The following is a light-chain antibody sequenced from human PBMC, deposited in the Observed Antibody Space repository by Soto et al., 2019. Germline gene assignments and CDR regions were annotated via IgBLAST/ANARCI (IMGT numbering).Light chain of an antibody. CDR2: QAS. V-gene: IGKV1-5*03. CDR3: QQYNSFTWT. CDR1: QSISSW. Sequence: DIPMTQSPSTLSASVGDRVTITCRASQSISSWLAWYQQKPGKAPKLLIYQASSLETGVPSRFSGSGSGTEFTLTISSLQPYDFATYFCQQYNSFTWTFGQGTKVEIK. J-gene: IGKJ1*01.